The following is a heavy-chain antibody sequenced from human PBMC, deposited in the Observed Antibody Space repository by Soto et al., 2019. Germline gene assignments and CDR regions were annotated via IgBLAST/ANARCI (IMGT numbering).Heavy chain of an antibody. V-gene: IGHV3-23*01. CDR3: AKERATTTAFDY. Sequence: GGSLRLSCAASGFTFSRDGMSWVRQAPGKGLEWVSFITDNGGGTYYADSVKGRFTISRDNTKNTLFLQMNSLRAEGTAVYYCAKERATTTAFDYWGQGALVTVSS. CDR1: GFTFSRDG. D-gene: IGHD4-17*01. J-gene: IGHJ4*02. CDR2: ITDNGGGT.